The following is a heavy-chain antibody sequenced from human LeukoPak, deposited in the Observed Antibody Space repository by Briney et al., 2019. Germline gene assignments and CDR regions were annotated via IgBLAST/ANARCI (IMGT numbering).Heavy chain of an antibody. V-gene: IGHV3-21*01. CDR1: GFTFSSYS. CDR3: ARDLNYDSSGYPGN. Sequence: PGGSLRLSCAASGFTFSSYSMNWVRQAPGKGLEWVSSISSSSSYIYHADSVKGRFTISRDNAKNSLYLQMNSLRAEDTAVYYCARDLNYDSSGYPGNWGQGTLVTVSS. D-gene: IGHD3-22*01. CDR2: ISSSSSYI. J-gene: IGHJ4*02.